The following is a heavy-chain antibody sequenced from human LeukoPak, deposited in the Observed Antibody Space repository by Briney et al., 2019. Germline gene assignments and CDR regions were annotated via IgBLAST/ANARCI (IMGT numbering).Heavy chain of an antibody. Sequence: SETLSLTCTVSGGSISSGDYYWGWIRQPPGKGLEWIGYIYYSGSTYYNPSLKSRVTISVDTSKNRFSLKLSSVTAADTAVYYCARGQRYYYDSSGPEYFQHWGQGTLVTVSS. CDR3: ARGQRYYYDSSGPEYFQH. J-gene: IGHJ1*01. V-gene: IGHV4-30-4*01. CDR2: IYYSGST. D-gene: IGHD3-22*01. CDR1: GGSISSGDYY.